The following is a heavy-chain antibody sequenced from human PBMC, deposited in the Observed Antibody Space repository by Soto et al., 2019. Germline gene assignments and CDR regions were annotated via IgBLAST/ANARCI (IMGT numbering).Heavy chain of an antibody. CDR3: ARRGCSSTSCHFDY. J-gene: IGHJ4*02. Sequence: NPSETLSLTCTVSGGSISSSSYYWGWIRQPPGKGLEWIGSIYYSGSTYYNPSLKSRVTISVDTSKNQFSLKLSSVTAADTAVYYCARRGCSSTSCHFDYWGQGTLVTVSS. CDR1: GGSISSSSYY. V-gene: IGHV4-39*01. CDR2: IYYSGST. D-gene: IGHD2-2*01.